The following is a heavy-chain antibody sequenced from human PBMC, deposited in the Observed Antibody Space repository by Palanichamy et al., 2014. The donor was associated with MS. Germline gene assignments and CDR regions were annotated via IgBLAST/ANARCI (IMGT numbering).Heavy chain of an antibody. J-gene: IGHJ4*02. Sequence: QVQLVESGGGLVKPGGSLRLSCAASGFTFSDYYMGWIRQAPGKGLEWVSYITTSGSTIYYADSVKGRFTISRDNAKNSLYLLMNSLRAEDTAIYYCAGQRWLQLSPVDYWGQGTLVTVSS. CDR1: GFTFSDYY. V-gene: IGHV3-11*01. CDR2: ITTSGSTI. CDR3: AGQRWLQLSPVDY. D-gene: IGHD5-24*01.